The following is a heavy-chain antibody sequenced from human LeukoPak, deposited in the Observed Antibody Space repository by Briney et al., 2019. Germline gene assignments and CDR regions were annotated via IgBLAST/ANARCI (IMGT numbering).Heavy chain of an antibody. CDR3: ARGRRYSSGGSCVRHYNYYYYYYMDV. CDR1: GGSFSGYY. CDR2: INHSGST. V-gene: IGHV4-34*01. D-gene: IGHD2-15*01. Sequence: SESLSLTCAAYGGSFSGYYLSWIRQAPGKGLEWVWAINHSGSTNYNPSLKSRVTISVDTSKNQFSLKLSSVTAADTAVYYCARGRRYSSGGSCVRHYNYYYYYYMDVWGKGNMGTVSS. J-gene: IGHJ6*03.